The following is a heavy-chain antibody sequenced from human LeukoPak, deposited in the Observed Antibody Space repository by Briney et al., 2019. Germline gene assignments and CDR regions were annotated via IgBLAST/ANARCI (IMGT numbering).Heavy chain of an antibody. CDR3: ARGVHASGPYYFDY. D-gene: IGHD5-12*01. J-gene: IGHJ4*02. CDR2: ISSSSSYI. Sequence: GGSPRLSCAASGFTFSSYSMNWVRQAPGKGLEWVSSISSSSSYIYYADSVKGRFTISRDNAKNSLYLQMNSLRAEDTAVYYCARGVHASGPYYFDYWGQGTLVTVSS. V-gene: IGHV3-21*01. CDR1: GFTFSSYS.